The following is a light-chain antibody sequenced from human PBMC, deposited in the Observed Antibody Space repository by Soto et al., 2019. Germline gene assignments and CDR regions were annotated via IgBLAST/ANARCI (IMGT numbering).Light chain of an antibody. CDR2: AAS. CDR3: QQYTTYPLT. Sequence: DIQMTQPPPSLSASVGDRVTITCRASQGIKNYLAWFQQKPGEAPKSLIYAASSLQSGVPSRFSGSGSGTYFTLTISSLQPEDFATYYCQQYTTYPLTFGRGTKLEIK. J-gene: IGKJ2*01. V-gene: IGKV1-16*01. CDR1: QGIKNY.